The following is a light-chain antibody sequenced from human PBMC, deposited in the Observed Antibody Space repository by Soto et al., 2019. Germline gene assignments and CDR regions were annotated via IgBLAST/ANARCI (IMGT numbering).Light chain of an antibody. Sequence: VLKQSPCTLSLSAGERATLYCRTSLSVSVYLDWYQQKPGQAPRLLISDASNRATGIPARFSGSGSGTDFTLTISSLEPEDFAVYYCHQRQYWPPITFGQGTRLEIK. CDR3: HQRQYWPPIT. CDR2: DAS. V-gene: IGKV3-11*01. J-gene: IGKJ5*01. CDR1: LSVSVY.